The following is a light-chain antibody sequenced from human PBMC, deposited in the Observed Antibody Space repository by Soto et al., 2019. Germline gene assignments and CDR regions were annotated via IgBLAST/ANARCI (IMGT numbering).Light chain of an antibody. CDR3: CSYAGSHLDV. V-gene: IGLV2-11*01. J-gene: IGLJ1*01. CDR2: DVT. Sequence: QSALTQPRSVSGSPGQSVTISCTGTNSDVGGYNYVSWYQQRPGKAPKLMIFDVTKRPSGVPDRFSGSKSGNTASLTISGLQAEDEADYYCCSYAGSHLDVFGTGTKLTVL. CDR1: NSDVGGYNY.